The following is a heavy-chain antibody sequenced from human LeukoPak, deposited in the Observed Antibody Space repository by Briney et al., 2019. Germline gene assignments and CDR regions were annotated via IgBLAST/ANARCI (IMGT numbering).Heavy chain of an antibody. V-gene: IGHV3-23*01. CDR3: AKAAGATFEY. Sequence: PGGSLRLSCAASGFSFSSNATNRVRQAPGKGPEWVSVISGSGGSTYYADSVKGRVTISRDNSKNTLYLQMNSLRAEDTAVYYCAKAAGATFEYWGQGALVIVSS. CDR2: ISGSGGST. CDR1: GFSFSSNA. J-gene: IGHJ4*02. D-gene: IGHD1-26*01.